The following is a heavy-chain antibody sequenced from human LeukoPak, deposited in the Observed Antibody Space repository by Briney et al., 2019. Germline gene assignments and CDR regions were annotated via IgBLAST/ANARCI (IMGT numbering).Heavy chain of an antibody. CDR1: GGSISSYY. CDR3: ARGRMWYSSGWYYFDY. Sequence: SETLSLTCTVSGGSISSYYWSWIRQPPGKGLEWIGYIYYSGSTNYNPSLKSRVTISVDTSKNQFSPKLSSVTAADTAVYYCARGRMWYSSGWYYFDYWGQGTLATVSS. V-gene: IGHV4-59*12. J-gene: IGHJ4*02. CDR2: IYYSGST. D-gene: IGHD6-19*01.